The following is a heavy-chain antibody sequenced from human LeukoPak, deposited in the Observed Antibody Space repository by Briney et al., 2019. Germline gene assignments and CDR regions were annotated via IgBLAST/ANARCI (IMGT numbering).Heavy chain of an antibody. D-gene: IGHD5-12*01. CDR2: IYYSGST. Sequence: PSETLSLTCTVSGSSISSSSYYWGWIRQPPGKGLEWIGSIYYSGSTYYNPSLKSRVTISVDTSKNQFSLKLSSVTAADTAVYYCASHSGYSGYDSYYYYYMDVWGKGTTVTVSS. J-gene: IGHJ6*03. CDR1: GSSISSSSYY. CDR3: ASHSGYSGYDSYYYYYMDV. V-gene: IGHV4-39*07.